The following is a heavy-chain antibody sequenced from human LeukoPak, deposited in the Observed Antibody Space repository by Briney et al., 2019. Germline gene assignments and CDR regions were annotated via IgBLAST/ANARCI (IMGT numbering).Heavy chain of an antibody. CDR2: ISGSGGST. J-gene: IGHJ3*02. Sequence: GGSLRLSCAASGFTFSSYAMSWVRQAPGKGLEWVSAISGSGGSTYYADSVKGRFTISRDNSKSTLYLQMNSLRAEDTAVYYCAKGNVLRFLEWFGAFDIWGQGTMVTVSS. CDR3: AKGNVLRFLEWFGAFDI. V-gene: IGHV3-23*01. CDR1: GFTFSSYA. D-gene: IGHD3-3*01.